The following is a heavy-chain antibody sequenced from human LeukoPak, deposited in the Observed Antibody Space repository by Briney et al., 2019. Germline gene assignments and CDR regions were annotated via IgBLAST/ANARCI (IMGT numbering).Heavy chain of an antibody. Sequence: HPGRSLKLSCAASGFTFSSYAMYWVRQAPGKGLEWVAVIWYDGSNKYYADSVKGRFTISRDNSKNTVYLQMNSLRAEDTAVYYCARDNSGMDVWGQGTTVTVSS. J-gene: IGHJ6*02. V-gene: IGHV3-33*08. CDR3: ARDNSGMDV. CDR1: GFTFSSYA. CDR2: IWYDGSNK. D-gene: IGHD4-23*01.